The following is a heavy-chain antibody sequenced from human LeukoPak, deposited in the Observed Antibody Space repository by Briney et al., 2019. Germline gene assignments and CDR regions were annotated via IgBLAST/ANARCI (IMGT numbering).Heavy chain of an antibody. J-gene: IGHJ4*02. CDR3: AKDSSSGTYFDY. Sequence: GGSLRLSCAASGFTFSSFAMSWVRQAPGKGLEWVSAISGSGGSTYYADSVKGRFTISRDNSKNTLYLQLKSLRAEDTAVYYCAKDSSSGTYFDYWGQGTLVTVSS. V-gene: IGHV3-23*01. CDR1: GFTFSSFA. D-gene: IGHD1-26*01. CDR2: ISGSGGST.